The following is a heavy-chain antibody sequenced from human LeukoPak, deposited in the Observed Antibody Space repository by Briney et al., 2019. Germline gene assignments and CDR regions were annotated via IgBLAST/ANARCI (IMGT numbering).Heavy chain of an antibody. CDR2: IYYSGST. Sequence: SETLSLTCTVSGGSISSYYWSWIRQPPGKGLEWIGYIYYSGSTNYNPSLKSRVTISVDTSKNQFSLKLSSVTAADTAVYYCARESWYRGGYFDYWGQGTLVTVSS. J-gene: IGHJ4*02. V-gene: IGHV4-59*12. CDR1: GGSISSYY. CDR3: ARESWYRGGYFDY. D-gene: IGHD6-13*01.